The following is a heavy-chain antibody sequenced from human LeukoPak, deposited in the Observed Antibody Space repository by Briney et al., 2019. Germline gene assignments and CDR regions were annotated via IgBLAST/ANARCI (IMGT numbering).Heavy chain of an antibody. Sequence: PGGSLRLSCAASGFTFSSYSMNWVRQAPGKGLAWVANIKQDGSEKYYVDSVKGRFTISRDNAKNSVYLQMNSLRAEDTAVYYCARVNPLMAPGVFDIWGQGTMVAVSS. J-gene: IGHJ3*02. D-gene: IGHD2-8*01. CDR3: ARVNPLMAPGVFDI. CDR1: GFTFSSYS. V-gene: IGHV3-7*01. CDR2: IKQDGSEK.